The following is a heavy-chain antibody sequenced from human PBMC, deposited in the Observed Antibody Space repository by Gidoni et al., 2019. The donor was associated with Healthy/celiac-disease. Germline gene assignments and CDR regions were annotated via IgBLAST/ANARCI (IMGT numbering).Heavy chain of an antibody. CDR1: GGSFSCYY. J-gene: IGHJ4*02. CDR3: ADVRGAAPPQGDY. V-gene: IGHV4-34*01. CDR2: INHSGST. D-gene: IGHD3-10*02. Sequence: QVQLQQWGAGLLKPSETLSLTCAVYGGSFSCYYWSWIRQPPGKGLEWIGEINHSGSTNYNPSLKSRVTISVDTSKNQFSLKLSSVTAADTAVYYCADVRGAAPPQGDYWGQGTLVTVSS.